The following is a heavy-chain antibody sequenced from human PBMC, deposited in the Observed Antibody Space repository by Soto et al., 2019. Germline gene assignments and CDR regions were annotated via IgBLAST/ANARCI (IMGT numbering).Heavy chain of an antibody. J-gene: IGHJ4*02. D-gene: IGHD1-1*01. CDR1: GYTFSDYY. CDR2: INPNSGGT. Sequence: ASVKVSCKASGYTFSDYYIHWVRQAPAQGLEWMGWINPNSGGTKYAPKFQGGVTMTRDTSITTAYMELSRLRPGDTAVYYCAREPATAKPEGVDFWGQGTLVTVSS. CDR3: AREPATAKPEGVDF. V-gene: IGHV1-2*02.